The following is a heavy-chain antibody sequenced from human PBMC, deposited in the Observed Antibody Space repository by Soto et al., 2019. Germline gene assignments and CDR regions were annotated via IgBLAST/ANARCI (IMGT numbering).Heavy chain of an antibody. D-gene: IGHD4-17*01. CDR3: ARARATVTTERALGY. Sequence: QVQLVQSGADVKKPGASVKVSCKASGYTFYNYDITWVRQAPGQGLEWMGTTSVYNGNTNFAQSLQGRVTMTIDKSTATAYMELRSLTSDDTAVYYCARARATVTTERALGYWGQGTLVTVSS. J-gene: IGHJ4*02. CDR2: TSVYNGNT. CDR1: GYTFYNYD. V-gene: IGHV1-18*01.